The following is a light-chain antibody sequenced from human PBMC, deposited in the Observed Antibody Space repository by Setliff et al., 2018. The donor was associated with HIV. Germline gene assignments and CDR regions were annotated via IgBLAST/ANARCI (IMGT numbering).Light chain of an antibody. CDR2: EVS. Sequence: QSAPTQPASVSGSPGQSITISCTGTNSDVGGYHYVSWYQQHPGKAPKLMIYEVSNRPSGVSNRFSGSKSGNTASLTISGLQAEDEADYYCSSYTTTTIVVFGGGTK. J-gene: IGLJ2*01. V-gene: IGLV2-14*01. CDR1: NSDVGGYHY. CDR3: SSYTTTTIVV.